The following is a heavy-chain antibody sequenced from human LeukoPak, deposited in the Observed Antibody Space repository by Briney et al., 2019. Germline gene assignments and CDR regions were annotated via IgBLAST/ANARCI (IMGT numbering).Heavy chain of an antibody. J-gene: IGHJ6*02. Sequence: GSSVRVSCKASGATFSSSAISWVRQAPGQGLEWMGGIIPMFATGNYAQKFQGRVTMTEYTCADTGSMELCSLRSEDTAVYSCTTCLNGAGQPVAISYYGMDVWSQGTTVTVSS. CDR2: IIPMFATG. D-gene: IGHD2-2*01. CDR3: TTCLNGAGQPVAISYYGMDV. CDR1: GATFSSSA. V-gene: IGHV1-69*06.